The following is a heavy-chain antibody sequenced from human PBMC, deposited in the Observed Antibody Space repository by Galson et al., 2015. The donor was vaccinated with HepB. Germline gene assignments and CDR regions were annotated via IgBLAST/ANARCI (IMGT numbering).Heavy chain of an antibody. J-gene: IGHJ6*02. CDR1: GFTFNSYA. Sequence: SLRLSCAASGFTFNSYAMTWVRQAPGKGLEWVAAIGGGGSTSYAESVKGRFTIPRDNSKNMVFLQMYSLRAEDTAVYYCAKGDGWGSAALNYGMDVWGQGTTVTVSS. V-gene: IGHV3-23*01. CDR3: AKGDGWGSAALNYGMDV. CDR2: IGGGGST. D-gene: IGHD7-27*01.